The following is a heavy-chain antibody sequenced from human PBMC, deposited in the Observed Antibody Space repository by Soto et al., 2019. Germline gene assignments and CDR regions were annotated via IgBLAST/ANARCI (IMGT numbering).Heavy chain of an antibody. V-gene: IGHV1-3*01. CDR3: ARLTRRNYYASSGYFPFDY. J-gene: IGHJ4*02. D-gene: IGHD3-22*01. CDR2: INAGNGNT. Sequence: ASVKVSCKASGYTFTSYAMHWVRQAPGQRLEWMGWINAGNGNTKYSQKFQGRVTITRDTSASTAYMELSSLRSEDTAVYYCARLTRRNYYASSGYFPFDYWGQGTLVTVSS. CDR1: GYTFTSYA.